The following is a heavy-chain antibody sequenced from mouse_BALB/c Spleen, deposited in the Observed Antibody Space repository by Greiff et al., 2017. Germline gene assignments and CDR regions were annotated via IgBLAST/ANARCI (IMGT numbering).Heavy chain of an antibody. J-gene: IGHJ3*01. Sequence: DVKLVESGGGLVKPGGSLKLSCAASGFTFSSYAMSWVRQTPEKRLEWVASISSGGSTYYPDSVKDRFPISRDNARNILYLQMSILRSEDTAMYYCASVIYDDYDGLAYWGQGTLVTVSA. CDR2: ISSGGST. V-gene: IGHV5-6-5*01. CDR1: GFTFSSYA. CDR3: ASVIYDDYDGLAY. D-gene: IGHD2-4*01.